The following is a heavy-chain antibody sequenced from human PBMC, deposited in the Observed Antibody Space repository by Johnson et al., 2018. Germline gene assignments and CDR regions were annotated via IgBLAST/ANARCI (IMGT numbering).Heavy chain of an antibody. CDR1: GSTFSGSA. CDR2: IRSKANSYAT. Sequence: VQLVESGGGLVQPGGSLKLSCAASGSTFSGSAMHWVCQASGKGLEWIGRIRSKANSYATAYAASLKGRFTISRVASKNTAYLQMNSLKTDDTAVYYCTSEGHWGQGTLVTVSS. J-gene: IGHJ1*01. V-gene: IGHV3-73*01. CDR3: TSEGH.